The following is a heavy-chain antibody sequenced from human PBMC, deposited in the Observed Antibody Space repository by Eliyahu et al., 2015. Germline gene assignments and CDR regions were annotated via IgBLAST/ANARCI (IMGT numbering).Heavy chain of an antibody. Sequence: EVQLLESGGGXVQPGGSLXLSCAAXGXXFSRYAMXWVRPAPGKGLEWVSAISGSGGSTYYADSVKGRFTISRDNSKNTLYLQMNSLRAEDTAVYYCAKDGFWSGYYLKYYFDYWGQGTLVTVSS. CDR3: AKDGFWSGYYLKYYFDY. J-gene: IGHJ4*02. V-gene: IGHV3-23*01. D-gene: IGHD3-3*01. CDR1: GXXFSRYA. CDR2: ISGSGGST.